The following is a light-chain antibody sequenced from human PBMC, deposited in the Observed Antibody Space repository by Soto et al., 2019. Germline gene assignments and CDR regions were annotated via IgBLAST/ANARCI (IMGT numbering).Light chain of an antibody. CDR1: SSNIGSNT. CDR2: SNN. Sequence: QSVLTQPPSASGTPGQRVTISCSGSSSNIGSNTVNWYQQLPGTDPKLLIYSNNQRPSGVPDRFSGSKSGTSASLAISGLQSEEEADYYCAAWDESLNGPVFGGGTKLTVL. CDR3: AAWDESLNGPV. V-gene: IGLV1-44*01. J-gene: IGLJ2*01.